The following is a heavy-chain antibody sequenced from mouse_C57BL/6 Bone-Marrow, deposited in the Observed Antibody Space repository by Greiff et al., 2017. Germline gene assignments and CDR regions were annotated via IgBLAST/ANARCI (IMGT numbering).Heavy chain of an antibody. CDR3: AGVVAH. J-gene: IGHJ3*01. CDR2: IYPGEGYT. D-gene: IGHD1-1*01. Sequence: VKLQQSGPELVKPGASVKISCKASGYAFSSSWMNWVKQRPGKGLEWIGRIYPGEGYTNYNGKFKGKATLTADKSSSTAYMQLSSLTSEDSAVYFCAGVVAHWGQGTLVTVSA. V-gene: IGHV1-82*01. CDR1: GYAFSSSW.